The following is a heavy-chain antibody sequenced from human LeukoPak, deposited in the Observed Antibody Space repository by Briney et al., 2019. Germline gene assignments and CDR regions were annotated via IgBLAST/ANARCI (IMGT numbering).Heavy chain of an antibody. D-gene: IGHD1/OR15-1a*01. CDR2: IYPGDSDP. V-gene: IGHV5-51*01. CDR3: ARRGSITGTKYNWFDP. Sequence: GESLKISCKGSGYSFTSYWIGGVRQMPGKGLEWMGNIYPGDSDPRYSPSFQGQVTISADKSISTAYLQWSSLKASDTAMYYCARRGSITGTKYNWFDPWGQGTLVTVSS. J-gene: IGHJ5*02. CDR1: GYSFTSYW.